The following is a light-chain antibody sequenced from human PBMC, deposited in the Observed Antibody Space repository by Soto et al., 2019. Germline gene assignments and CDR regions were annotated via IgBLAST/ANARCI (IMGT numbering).Light chain of an antibody. Sequence: QSALTQPASVSGSPGQSITISCTGTSSDVGGYNYVSWYQQHPGKAPKLMIYDVRNRPSGVSNRFSGSKSGNTASLTISWLQSEDEADYYCSSYTSSSTLVFGTGTKLTVL. J-gene: IGLJ1*01. CDR3: SSYTSSSTLV. CDR2: DVR. CDR1: SSDVGGYNY. V-gene: IGLV2-14*01.